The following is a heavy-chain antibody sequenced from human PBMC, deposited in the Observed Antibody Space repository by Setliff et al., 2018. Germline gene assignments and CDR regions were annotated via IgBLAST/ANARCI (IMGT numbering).Heavy chain of an antibody. J-gene: IGHJ3*02. CDR2: IIPILGIA. CDR1: GGTFSSYD. CDR3: ARSSLLSEQQSDAFDI. Sequence: SVKVSCKASGGTFSSYDISWVRQAPGQGLEWMGGIIPILGIANYAQKFQGRVTITADESMSTAYMELSSLRSEDTAVYYCARSSLLSEQQSDAFDIWGQGTMVTVSS. D-gene: IGHD6-13*01. V-gene: IGHV1-69*10.